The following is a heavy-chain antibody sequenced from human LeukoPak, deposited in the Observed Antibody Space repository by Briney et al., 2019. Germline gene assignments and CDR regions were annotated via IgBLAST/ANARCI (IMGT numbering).Heavy chain of an antibody. Sequence: GGSLRLSCAASGFTFSSYVMSWGRQAPGKGLEWVSAISGSGGSSDYADSVKGRFTNSRDNSKNTLYLQMNSLRAEDTAIYYCAKQAGNDYGGRSFDHWGQGTLVTVSS. CDR1: GFTFSSYV. CDR3: AKQAGNDYGGRSFDH. D-gene: IGHD4-23*01. J-gene: IGHJ4*02. V-gene: IGHV3-23*01. CDR2: ISGSGGSS.